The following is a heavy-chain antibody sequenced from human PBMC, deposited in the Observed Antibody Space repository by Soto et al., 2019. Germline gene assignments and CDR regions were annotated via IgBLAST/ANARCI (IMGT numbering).Heavy chain of an antibody. CDR3: AHTYGNLAFDY. CDR2: IHWDDDK. V-gene: IGHV2-5*02. Sequence: QITLKESGPTLVKPTQTLTLTCTFSGFSVSTSGVAWIRQPPGKALEWLTLIHWDDDKRYSPSLKSRLTITKXTSKNQVVLKMTNMDPVDTATYYCAHTYGNLAFDYWGQGTLVTVSS. D-gene: IGHD3-10*01. CDR1: GFSVSTSGVA. J-gene: IGHJ4*02.